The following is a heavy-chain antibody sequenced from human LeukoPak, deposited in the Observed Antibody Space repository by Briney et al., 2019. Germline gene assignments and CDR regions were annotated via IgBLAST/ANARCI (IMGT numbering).Heavy chain of an antibody. Sequence: GASVKVSCKASGCTFSSYAISWVRQAPGQGLEWMGGIIPIFGTANYAQKFQGRVTITADKSTSTAYMELSSLRSEDTAVYYCARGVGRSGYYYPFDYWGQGTLVTVSS. CDR1: GCTFSSYA. D-gene: IGHD3-22*01. CDR2: IIPIFGTA. J-gene: IGHJ4*02. CDR3: ARGVGRSGYYYPFDY. V-gene: IGHV1-69*06.